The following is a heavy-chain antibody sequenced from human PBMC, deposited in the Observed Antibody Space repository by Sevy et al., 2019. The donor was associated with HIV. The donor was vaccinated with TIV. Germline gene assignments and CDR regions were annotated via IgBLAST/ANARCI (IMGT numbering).Heavy chain of an antibody. CDR3: ARVQWYNTGWYFDS. CDR1: GFTFSSYW. CDR2: IKSDGSST. Sequence: GGSLRLSCAASGFTFSSYWMHWVRQAPGKGLVWVSRIKSDGSSTNYADSVKGRFTVSRDNAKNTLYLQMNSLRAEDTAVYYCARVQWYNTGWYFDSWGQGTLVTVSS. J-gene: IGHJ4*02. V-gene: IGHV3-74*01. D-gene: IGHD6-19*01.